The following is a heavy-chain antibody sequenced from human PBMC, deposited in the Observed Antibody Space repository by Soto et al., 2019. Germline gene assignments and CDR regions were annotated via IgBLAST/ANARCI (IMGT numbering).Heavy chain of an antibody. CDR3: AISNWFDP. D-gene: IGHD4-4*01. CDR1: GGSISSDNCL. V-gene: IGHV4-39*01. CDR2: IDYRGTT. J-gene: IGHJ5*02. Sequence: SETLSLTCTVSGGSISSDNCLWGWIRQPPGKRLEWIGNIDYRGTTYYNPALKGRGTIAVDTSKNQFSLKLSSVTAADTAVYYCAISNWFDPWGQGNLVT.